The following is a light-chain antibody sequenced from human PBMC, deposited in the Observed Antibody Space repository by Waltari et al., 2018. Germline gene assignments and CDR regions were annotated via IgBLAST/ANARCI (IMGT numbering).Light chain of an antibody. CDR3: SSYTSSSTPVV. V-gene: IGLV2-14*03. Sequence: HSALTQLASVSGFPGQSLTITSIGTRSDVSGVTYASCYRHHPGKVPKLLIYDVSKRPSVVSNRFSGSKSGNTASLTISGLQAEDEADYYCSSYTSSSTPVVFGGGTKLTVL. CDR1: RSDVSGVTY. CDR2: DVS. J-gene: IGLJ2*01.